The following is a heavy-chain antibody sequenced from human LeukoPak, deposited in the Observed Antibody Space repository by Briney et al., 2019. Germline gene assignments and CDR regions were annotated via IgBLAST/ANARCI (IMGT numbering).Heavy chain of an antibody. CDR1: GGSISSYY. CDR3: ARGKKKSAPRTFQWPPGMGETFDY. Sequence: MPSETLSLTCTVSGGSISSYYWSWIRQPPGKGLEWIGYIYYSGSTNYNPSLKGRVTISVDTSKNQFSLKLSSVTAADTAVYYCARGKKKSAPRTFQWPPGMGETFDYWGQGTLVTVSS. J-gene: IGHJ4*02. D-gene: IGHD6-19*01. V-gene: IGHV4-59*12. CDR2: IYYSGST.